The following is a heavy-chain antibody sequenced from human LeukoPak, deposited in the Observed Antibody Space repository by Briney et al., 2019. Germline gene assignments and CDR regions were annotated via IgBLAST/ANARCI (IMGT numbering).Heavy chain of an antibody. J-gene: IGHJ4*02. CDR1: GGSFSGYY. CDR3: ARDHTHDARAEFDY. D-gene: IGHD1-1*01. V-gene: IGHV4-34*01. CDR2: INHSGST. Sequence: SETLSLTCAVYGGSFSGYYWSWIRQPPGKGLEWIGEINHSGSTNYNPSLKSRVTISVDTSKNQFSLKLSSVTAADTAVYYCARDHTHDARAEFDYWGQGTLVTVSS.